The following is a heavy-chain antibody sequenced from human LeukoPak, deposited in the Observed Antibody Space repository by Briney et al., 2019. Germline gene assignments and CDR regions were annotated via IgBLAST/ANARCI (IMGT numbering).Heavy chain of an antibody. Sequence: PGGSLRLSCAASGFTFGSYGMSWVRQAPGKGLEWVSGISGSGGSTHYADSVKGRFTISRDNSKNTLYLQMNSLRAEDTAVYYCAKDRRLGLFLPPDAFDIWGQGTMVTVSS. CDR3: AKDRRLGLFLPPDAFDI. CDR1: GFTFGSYG. CDR2: ISGSGGST. J-gene: IGHJ3*02. D-gene: IGHD7-27*01. V-gene: IGHV3-23*01.